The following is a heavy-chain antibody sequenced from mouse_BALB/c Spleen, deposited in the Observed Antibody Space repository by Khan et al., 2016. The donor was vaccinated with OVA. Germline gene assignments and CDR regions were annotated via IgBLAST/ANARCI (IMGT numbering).Heavy chain of an antibody. Sequence: QVQLKQSGAELVRPGTSVKVSCKASGYAFTNYLIEWVKQRPGQGLEWIGVINPGSGGTNYNEKFKDKASLTADKSSSTAYMPLSSLTSDVSAVYFCTRGGCGGFAYWGQGTLVTVSA. V-gene: IGHV1-54*01. J-gene: IGHJ3*01. CDR1: GYAFTNYL. CDR3: TRGGCGGFAY. CDR2: INPGSGGT.